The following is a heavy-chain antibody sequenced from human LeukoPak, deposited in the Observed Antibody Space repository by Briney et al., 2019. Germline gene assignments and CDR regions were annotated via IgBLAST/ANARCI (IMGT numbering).Heavy chain of an antibody. CDR2: IIPIFGTA. CDR1: GGTFSSYA. D-gene: IGHD3-9*01. V-gene: IGHV1-69*05. CDR3: ARSVLTGYYYWYFDL. Sequence: SVKVSCKASGGTFSSYAISWVRQAPGQGLEWMGGIIPIFGTANYAQKFQGRVTITTDESTGTAYMELSSLRSEDTAVYYCARSVLTGYYYWYFDLWGRGTLVTVSS. J-gene: IGHJ2*01.